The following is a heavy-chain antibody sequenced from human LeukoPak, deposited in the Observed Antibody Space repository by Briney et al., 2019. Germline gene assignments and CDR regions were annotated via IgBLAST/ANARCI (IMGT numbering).Heavy chain of an antibody. CDR2: ISYDGSNK. D-gene: IGHD2-15*01. J-gene: IGHJ4*02. Sequence: GGSLRLSCAASGFTFSSYGMHWVRQAPGKGLEWVAVISYDGSNKYYADSVKGRSTISRDNSKNTLYLQMNSLRAEDTAVYYCAKDSSSCSGGSCYGNFWGQGTLVTVSS. V-gene: IGHV3-30*18. CDR1: GFTFSSYG. CDR3: AKDSSSCSGGSCYGNF.